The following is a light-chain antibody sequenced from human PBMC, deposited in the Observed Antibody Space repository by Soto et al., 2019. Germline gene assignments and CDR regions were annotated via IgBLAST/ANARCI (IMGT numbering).Light chain of an antibody. CDR3: QSYDSSLSGWV. CDR1: SSNIGAGYD. J-gene: IGLJ3*02. V-gene: IGLV1-40*01. Sequence: QSVLTQPPSVSGAPGQRVTISCTGSSSNIGAGYDVHWYQQLPGTAPKLLIYGNSNRPSGVPDRFSGSNSGPSASLAITGLQAEYEADYYCQSYDSSLSGWVFGGGTKLTVL. CDR2: GNS.